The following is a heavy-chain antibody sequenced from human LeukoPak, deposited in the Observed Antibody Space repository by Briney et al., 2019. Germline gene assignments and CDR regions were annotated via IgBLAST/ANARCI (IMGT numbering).Heavy chain of an antibody. D-gene: IGHD3-22*01. J-gene: IGHJ4*02. V-gene: IGHV3-7*01. CDR1: GFTVSSNY. CDR3: ARGRPYYYDSNPEGEPFDY. CDR2: IKQDGSEK. Sequence: GGSLRLSCAASGFTVSSNYMSWVRQAPGKGLEWVANIKQDGSEKYYVDSVKGRFTISRDNAKNSLYLQMNSLRAEDTAVYYCARGRPYYYDSNPEGEPFDYWGQGTLVTVSS.